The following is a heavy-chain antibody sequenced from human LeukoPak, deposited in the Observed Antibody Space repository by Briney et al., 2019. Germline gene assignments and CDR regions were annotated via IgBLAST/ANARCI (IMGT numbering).Heavy chain of an antibody. J-gene: IGHJ5*02. CDR2: ISYDGSNK. CDR3: AKEGIDSGSNWFDP. V-gene: IGHV3-30*18. Sequence: GRPLRLSCAASGFPFSSYGMHWVRQAPGKGLEWVAVISYDGSNKYYADSVKGRFTISRDNSKNTLYLQMNSLRAEDTAVYYCAKEGIDSGSNWFDPWGQGTLVTVSS. CDR1: GFPFSSYG. D-gene: IGHD6-6*01.